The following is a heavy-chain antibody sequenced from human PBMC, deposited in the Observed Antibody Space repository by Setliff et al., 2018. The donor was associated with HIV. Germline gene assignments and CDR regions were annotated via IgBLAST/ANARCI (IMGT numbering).Heavy chain of an antibody. D-gene: IGHD3-22*01. CDR1: GASITSGSYY. CDR3: ARDDSGYYCDY. Sequence: SETLSLTCNVSGASITSGSYYWSWIRRPAGKRLEWIGHIYSRGPTNYNPSLRSRVIISVDTSKNQLSLSLSSVTAADTAVYYCARDDSGYYCDYWGQGKLVTVSS. CDR2: IYSRGPT. V-gene: IGHV4-61*09. J-gene: IGHJ4*02.